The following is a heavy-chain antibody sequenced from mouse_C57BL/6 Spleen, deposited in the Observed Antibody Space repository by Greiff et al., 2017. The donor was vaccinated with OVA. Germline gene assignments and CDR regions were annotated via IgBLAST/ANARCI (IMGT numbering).Heavy chain of an antibody. CDR1: GYTFTDYY. D-gene: IGHD1-1*02. CDR3: ARRWEGGYFDY. V-gene: IGHV1-26*01. CDR2: INPNNGGT. Sequence: VQLQQSGPELVKPGASVKISCKASGYTFTDYYMNWVKQSHGKSLEWIGDINPNNGGTSYNQKFKGKATLTVDKSSSTAYMELRSLTSEDSAVYYCARRWEGGYFDYWGQGTTLTVSS. J-gene: IGHJ2*01.